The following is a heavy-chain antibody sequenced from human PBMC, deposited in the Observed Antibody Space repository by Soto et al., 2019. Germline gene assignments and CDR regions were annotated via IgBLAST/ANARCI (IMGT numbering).Heavy chain of an antibody. CDR2: ISSSSSYI. D-gene: IGHD4-17*01. CDR1: GFTFSSYS. J-gene: IGHJ3*02. CDR3: AGWNDYGDYGDDAFDI. Sequence: EVQLVESGGGLVKPGGSLRLSCAASGFTFSSYSMNWVRQAPGKGLEWVSSISSSSSYIYYADSVKGRFTISRYNAKNSLYLQMNRLRAEDTAVYYCAGWNDYGDYGDDAFDIWGQGTMVTVSS. V-gene: IGHV3-21*01.